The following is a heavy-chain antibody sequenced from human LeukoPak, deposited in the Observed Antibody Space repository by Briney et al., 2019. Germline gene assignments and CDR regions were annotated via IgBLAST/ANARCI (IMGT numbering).Heavy chain of an antibody. V-gene: IGHV4-59*08. CDR3: ARIAAADRAFDY. CDR1: GGXISSYY. CDR2: IYYSGST. D-gene: IGHD6-13*01. J-gene: IGHJ4*02. Sequence: SETLSLTCTVSGGXISSYYCSWIRQPPGKGLEWIGYIYYSGSTNYNPSLKSRVTISVDTSKNQFSLKLSSVTAADTAVYYCARIAAADRAFDYWGQGTLVTVSS.